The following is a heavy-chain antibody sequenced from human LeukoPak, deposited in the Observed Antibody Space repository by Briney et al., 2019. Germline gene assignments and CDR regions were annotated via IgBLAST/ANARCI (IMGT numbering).Heavy chain of an antibody. CDR2: ITGSGGST. CDR1: EFTFSTYA. CDR3: ARDPISSGYWEDAFDI. J-gene: IGHJ3*02. Sequence: GGSLRLSCAAFEFTFSTYAMGWVRQAPGKGLEWVSAITGSGGSTYYADSVKGRFTISRDNSKNTLFLQMNSLRAEDTAVYYCARDPISSGYWEDAFDIWGQGTMVTVSS. D-gene: IGHD3-22*01. V-gene: IGHV3-23*01.